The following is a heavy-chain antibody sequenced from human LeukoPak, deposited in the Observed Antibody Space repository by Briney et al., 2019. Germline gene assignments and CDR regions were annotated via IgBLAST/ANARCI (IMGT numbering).Heavy chain of an antibody. CDR2: ITSSGNTI. J-gene: IGHJ4*02. CDR1: GFTFSSYE. D-gene: IGHD4-17*01. CDR3: ARLTTMTTTGGPFDY. V-gene: IGHV3-48*03. Sequence: GGSLRLSCAASGFTFSSYEMNWVRQAPGKGLEWVSYITSSGNTIYYADSVKGRFTISRDNAKNSLYLQMNSLRAEDTAVYYCARLTTMTTTGGPFDYWGQGILVTVSS.